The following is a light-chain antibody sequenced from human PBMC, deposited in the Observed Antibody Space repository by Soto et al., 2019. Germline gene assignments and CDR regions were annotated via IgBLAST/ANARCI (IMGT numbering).Light chain of an antibody. CDR2: DVS. CDR1: SSDVGGYNY. V-gene: IGLV2-11*01. Sequence: QSALTQPRSVSASPGQSVAISCTGTSSDVGGYNYVSWYQQHPGKAPKLMIYDVSKRPSGVPDRFSGSKSGNTASLTISGLQAKDEADYYCCSYAGSPYVFGTGTKVTVL. CDR3: CSYAGSPYV. J-gene: IGLJ1*01.